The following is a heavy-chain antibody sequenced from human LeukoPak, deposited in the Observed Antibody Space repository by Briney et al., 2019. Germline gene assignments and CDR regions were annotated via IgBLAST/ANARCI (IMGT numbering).Heavy chain of an antibody. CDR2: INSDGSST. V-gene: IGHV3-74*01. J-gene: IGHJ1*01. CDR1: GFTFISYW. CDR3: ARVGGSGSGTYQPEYFQH. Sequence: PGGSLRLSCAASGFTFISYWMHWVRQAPGKGLVWVSRINSDGSSTSYADSVKGRFTFSRDNAKNTLYLQMNSLRAEDTAVYYCARVGGSGSGTYQPEYFQHWGQGTLVTVSS. D-gene: IGHD3-10*01.